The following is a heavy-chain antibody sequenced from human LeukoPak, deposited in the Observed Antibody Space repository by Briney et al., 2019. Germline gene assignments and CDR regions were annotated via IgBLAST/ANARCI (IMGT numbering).Heavy chain of an antibody. V-gene: IGHV1-69*02. CDR3: AAGRDYDFWSGYYLSWFDP. CDR1: GGTFSSYT. CDR2: IIPILGIA. Sequence: ASVKVSCKASGGTFSSYTISWVRQAPGQGLEWMGRIIPILGIANYAQKFQGRVTMTRDTSTSTVYMELSSLRSEDTAVYYCAAGRDYDFWSGYYLSWFDPWGQGTLVTVSS. J-gene: IGHJ5*02. D-gene: IGHD3-3*01.